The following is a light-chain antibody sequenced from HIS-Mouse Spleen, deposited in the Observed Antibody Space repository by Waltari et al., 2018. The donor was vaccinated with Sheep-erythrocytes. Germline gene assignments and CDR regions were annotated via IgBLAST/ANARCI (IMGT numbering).Light chain of an antibody. CDR1: SSDVGGSNY. Sequence: QSALTQPASVSGSPGQSITLSCTGTSSDVGGSNYVSWYQQHPGQAPKLMIYDVSNRPSGVSNRFSGSKSGNTASLTISGLQAEDEADYYCSSYTSSSSYVFGTGTKVTVL. J-gene: IGLJ1*01. CDR2: DVS. CDR3: SSYTSSSSYV. V-gene: IGLV2-14*03.